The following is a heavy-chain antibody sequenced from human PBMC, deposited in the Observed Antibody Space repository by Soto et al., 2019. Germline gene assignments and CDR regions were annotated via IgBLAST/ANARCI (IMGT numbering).Heavy chain of an antibody. CDR3: ARGRGYRYCSGGSCYLWFDP. V-gene: IGHV4-34*01. CDR1: GGSFSGYY. CDR2: INHSGST. J-gene: IGHJ5*02. Sequence: QVQLQQWGAGLLKPSETLSLTCAVYGGSFSGYYWSWIRQPPGKGLEWIGGINHSGSTNYNPSLKSRVTISVDTSKNQFSLKLSSVTAADTAVYYCARGRGYRYCSGGSCYLWFDPWGQGTLVTVSS. D-gene: IGHD2-15*01.